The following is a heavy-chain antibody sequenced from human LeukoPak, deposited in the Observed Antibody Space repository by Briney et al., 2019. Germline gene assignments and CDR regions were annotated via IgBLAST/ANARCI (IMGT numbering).Heavy chain of an antibody. CDR2: INPNSGGT. D-gene: IGHD5-24*01. CDR1: GYTFTGYY. CDR3: ARDARRERVWLQLDY. V-gene: IGHV1-2*02. J-gene: IGHJ4*02. Sequence: GASVKVSCKASGYTFTGYYIHWVRQAPGQGLEWMGWINPNSGGTNYAQKFQGRVTMTRDTSISTAYMELSRLRSDDTAVYYCARDARRERVWLQLDYWGQGTLVTVSS.